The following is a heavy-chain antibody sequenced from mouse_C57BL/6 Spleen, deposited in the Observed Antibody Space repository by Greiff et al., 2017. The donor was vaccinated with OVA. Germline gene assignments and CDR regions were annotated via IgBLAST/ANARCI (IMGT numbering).Heavy chain of an antibody. CDR1: GYAFSSYW. J-gene: IGHJ2*01. CDR2: IYPGDGDT. V-gene: IGHV1-80*01. D-gene: IGHD1-1*01. Sequence: QVQLQQSGAELVKPGASVKISCKASGYAFSSYWMNWVKQRPGKGLEWIGQIYPGDGDTNYNGKFKGKATLTADKSSSTAYLQLSSLTSEDSAVYFCARSGVGSSFDYWGQVTTLTVSS. CDR3: ARSGVGSSFDY.